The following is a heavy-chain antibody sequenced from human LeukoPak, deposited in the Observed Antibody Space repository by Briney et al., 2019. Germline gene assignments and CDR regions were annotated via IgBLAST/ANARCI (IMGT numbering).Heavy chain of an antibody. D-gene: IGHD2-2*01. CDR1: GGSISSGDYY. CDR2: IYYSGST. CDR3: ARVNIVVVPAANWFDP. Sequence: SETLSLTCTVSGGSISSGDYYWSWIRQPPGKRLGWIGYIYYSGSTYYNPSLKSRVTISVDTSKNQFSLKLSSVTAADTAVYYCARVNIVVVPAANWFDPWGQGTLVTVSS. J-gene: IGHJ5*02. V-gene: IGHV4-30-4*01.